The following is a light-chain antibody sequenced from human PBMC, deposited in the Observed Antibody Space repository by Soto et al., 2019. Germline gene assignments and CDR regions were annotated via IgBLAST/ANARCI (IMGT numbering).Light chain of an antibody. CDR1: QTVSVNY. V-gene: IGKV3-20*01. Sequence: EIVLTQSPGILSLSPGERVTLSCRASQTVSVNYLAWYQQKPGQSPRLLIYGSSDRATGIPDRFSGSGSGTDFTLTINRVEPEDFAVYYCQQYGSSPPYTFGQGTTLEI. CDR3: QQYGSSPPYT. CDR2: GSS. J-gene: IGKJ2*01.